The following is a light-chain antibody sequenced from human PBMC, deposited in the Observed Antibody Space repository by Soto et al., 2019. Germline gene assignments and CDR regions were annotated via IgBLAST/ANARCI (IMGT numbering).Light chain of an antibody. CDR1: QSVTMSY. CDR3: QQYGSSRT. V-gene: IGKV3-20*01. CDR2: GAS. Sequence: EMVLTQSPDTLSLSPGETATLSCRASQSVTMSYLAWYQQRPGQAPRLLIYGASSRAAGIPDRFSGSGSGTDFSSTISRLEPEDFAVYYYQQYGSSRTFGQETKLEIK. J-gene: IGKJ2*01.